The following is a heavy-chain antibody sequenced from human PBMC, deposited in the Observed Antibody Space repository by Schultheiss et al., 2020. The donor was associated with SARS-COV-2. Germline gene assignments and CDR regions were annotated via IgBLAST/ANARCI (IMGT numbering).Heavy chain of an antibody. CDR3: AASGGTVGMFDY. V-gene: IGHV1-58*01. CDR1: GFTFSKSA. Sequence: SVKVSCKAYGFTFSKSAVQWVRQARGQRLEWIGWIVAGSGNTNYAQNFQGRVTITRDMSTTTAYMELSSLKSEDTAVYYCAASGGTVGMFDYWGRGTLFTVSS. J-gene: IGHJ4*02. CDR2: IVAGSGNT. D-gene: IGHD4-23*01.